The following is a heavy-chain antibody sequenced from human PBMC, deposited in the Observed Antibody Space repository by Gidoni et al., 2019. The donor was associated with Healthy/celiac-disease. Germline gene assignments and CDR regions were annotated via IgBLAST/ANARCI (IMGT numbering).Heavy chain of an antibody. CDR1: GFTFSSYA. Sequence: EVQLLESGGGLVQPGGSMRLSCAASGFTFSSYAMSWVRQAPGKGLEWVAAISGSGGSTYYADSVKGRFTISRDNSKNTLYLQMNSLRAEDTAVYYCAKVGDGYFDWLYYFDYWGQGTLVTVSS. CDR2: ISGSGGST. J-gene: IGHJ4*02. D-gene: IGHD3-9*01. CDR3: AKVGDGYFDWLYYFDY. V-gene: IGHV3-23*01.